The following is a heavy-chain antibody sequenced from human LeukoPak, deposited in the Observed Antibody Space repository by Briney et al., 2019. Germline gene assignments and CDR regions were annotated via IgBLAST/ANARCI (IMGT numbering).Heavy chain of an antibody. CDR1: GYTFTGYY. V-gene: IGHV1-2*04. CDR3: ARAIAVAVNFDY. Sequence: ASVKVSCKAPGYTFTGYYMHWVRQAPGQGLEWMGWINPNSGGTNYAQKFQGWVTMTRDTSISTAYMELSRLRSDDTAVYYCARAIAVAVNFDYWGQGTLVTVSS. CDR2: INPNSGGT. D-gene: IGHD6-19*01. J-gene: IGHJ4*02.